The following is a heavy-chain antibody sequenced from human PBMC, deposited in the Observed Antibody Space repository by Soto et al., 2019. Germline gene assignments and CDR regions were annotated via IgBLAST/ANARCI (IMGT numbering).Heavy chain of an antibody. CDR3: TTDTQDIVVVPAAIYPIY. D-gene: IGHD2-2*02. Sequence: GGSLRLSCAASGFTFSNAWMSWVRQAPGKGLEWVGRIKSKTDGGTTDYAAPVKGRFTISRDDSKNTLYLQMNSLKTEDTAVYYCTTDTQDIVVVPAAIYPIYWGQGTLVTVSS. J-gene: IGHJ4*02. CDR2: IKSKTDGGTT. CDR1: GFTFSNAW. V-gene: IGHV3-15*01.